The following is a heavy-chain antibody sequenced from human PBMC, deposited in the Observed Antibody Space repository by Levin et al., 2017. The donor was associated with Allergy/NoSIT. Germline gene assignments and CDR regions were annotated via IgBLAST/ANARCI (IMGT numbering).Heavy chain of an antibody. Sequence: PSETLSLTCTVSGGSISSYYWSWIRQSPGKGLEWIGYIYYSGTTNYNPSLKSRVTISVDTSKNQFSLKLSSVTAADTAVYYCARHAIAAAPFFDYWGQGTLVTVSS. CDR1: GGSISSYY. CDR2: IYYSGTT. CDR3: ARHAIAAAPFFDY. V-gene: IGHV4-59*08. D-gene: IGHD6-13*01. J-gene: IGHJ4*02.